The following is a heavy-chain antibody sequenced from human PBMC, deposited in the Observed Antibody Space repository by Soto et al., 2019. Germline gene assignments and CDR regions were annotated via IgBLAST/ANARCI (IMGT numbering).Heavy chain of an antibody. CDR2: IIPILGIA. Sequence: SVKVSCKASGGTFSSYTISWVRQAPGQGLEWMGRIIPILGIANYAQKFQGRVTITADKSTSTAYMELSSLRSEDTAVYYCARTPPNDYGHNDAFDIWGQGTMVTVSS. CDR1: GGTFSSYT. J-gene: IGHJ3*02. D-gene: IGHD4-17*01. CDR3: ARTPPNDYGHNDAFDI. V-gene: IGHV1-69*02.